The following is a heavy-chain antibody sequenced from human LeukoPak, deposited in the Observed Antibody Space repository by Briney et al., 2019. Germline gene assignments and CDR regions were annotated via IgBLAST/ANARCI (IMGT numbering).Heavy chain of an antibody. CDR3: AREPGYSSSWLDVYNWFDP. J-gene: IGHJ5*02. CDR2: LYSAGST. V-gene: IGHV3-66*01. CDR1: GFTFSSYN. D-gene: IGHD6-13*01. Sequence: PGGSLRLSCAASGFTFSSYNMNWVRQAPGKGLEWVSLLYSAGSTNYADSVKGRFTISRDDSKNTVYLQMNSLRAEDTAVYYCAREPGYSSSWLDVYNWFDPWGQGTLVTVSS.